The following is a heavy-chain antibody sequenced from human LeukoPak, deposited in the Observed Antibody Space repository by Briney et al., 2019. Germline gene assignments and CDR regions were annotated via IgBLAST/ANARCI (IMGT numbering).Heavy chain of an antibody. Sequence: GGSLRLSCAASGFTFSSYWMSWVRQAPGKGLEWVSYISSSGSPIYYADSVKGRFTISRDNAKNSLYLQMNSLRAEDTAVYYCASTYGSGINFDYWGLGTLVTVSS. CDR3: ASTYGSGINFDY. J-gene: IGHJ4*02. CDR2: ISSSGSPI. D-gene: IGHD3-10*01. CDR1: GFTFSSYW. V-gene: IGHV3-48*04.